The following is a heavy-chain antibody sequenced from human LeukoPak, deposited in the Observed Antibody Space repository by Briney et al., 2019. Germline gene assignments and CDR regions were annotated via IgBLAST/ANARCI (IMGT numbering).Heavy chain of an antibody. J-gene: IGHJ5*01. CDR1: GFSFNKYW. V-gene: IGHV3-7*01. Sequence: GGSLRLSCAASGFSFNKYWMNWVRQAPGKGLEWVATISQGGSHKYLADFVKGRFTISRDNGRNSLYLQMSSLRGDDTAIYYCVRSKVVAEAGKSWFDPWGQGTRVTVTS. CDR3: VRSKVVAEAGKSWFDP. CDR2: ISQGGSHK. D-gene: IGHD6-19*01.